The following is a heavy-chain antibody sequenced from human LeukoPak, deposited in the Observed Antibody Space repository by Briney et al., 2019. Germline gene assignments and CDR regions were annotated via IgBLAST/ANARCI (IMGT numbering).Heavy chain of an antibody. Sequence: PGGSLRLSCAASGFKFDDYGMSWVRQAPGKGLEWLSGIDRSGGGTGYADSVKGRFTISRDNAKNSLYLQMNSLRAEDTAFYYCASSDWTNDAGDFWGQGALVTVSS. CDR1: GFKFDDYG. CDR2: IDRSGGGT. D-gene: IGHD1/OR15-1a*01. J-gene: IGHJ4*02. V-gene: IGHV3-20*04. CDR3: ASSDWTNDAGDF.